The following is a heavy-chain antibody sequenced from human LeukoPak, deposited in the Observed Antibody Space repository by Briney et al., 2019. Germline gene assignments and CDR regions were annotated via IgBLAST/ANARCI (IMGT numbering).Heavy chain of an antibody. CDR3: ANRGYYYGSGSLDY. CDR2: ISSSSSYI. CDR1: GFTFSGHW. Sequence: GGSLRLSCTASGFTFSGHWIHWVRQAPGKGLEWVSSISSSSSYIYYADSVKGRFTISRDNAKNSLYLQMNSLRAEDTAVYYCANRGYYYGSGSLDYWGQGTLVAVSS. D-gene: IGHD3-10*01. J-gene: IGHJ4*02. V-gene: IGHV3-21*01.